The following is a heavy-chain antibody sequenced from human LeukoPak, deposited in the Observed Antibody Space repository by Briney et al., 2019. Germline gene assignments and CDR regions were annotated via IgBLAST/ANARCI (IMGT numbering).Heavy chain of an antibody. V-gene: IGHV4-61*01. CDR1: GGSVSSGSHY. J-gene: IGHJ4*02. CDR3: ARSPGGDYGSGSYQRHYCDH. CDR2: IYYSGST. Sequence: XETLSLTCTVSGGSVSSGSHYWSWIRXPPGKALEWIGYIYYSGSTNYNPSLKSRVTISVDTSKNQFSVKLSSVTAADTAVYYCARSPGGDYGSGSYQRHYCDHWGQGTLVTVSS. D-gene: IGHD3-10*01.